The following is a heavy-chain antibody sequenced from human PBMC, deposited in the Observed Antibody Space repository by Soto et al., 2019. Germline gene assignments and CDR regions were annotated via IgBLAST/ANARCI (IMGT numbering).Heavy chain of an antibody. CDR2: INHSGST. CDR3: ARYPIAAAGTSFDY. D-gene: IGHD6-13*01. Sequence: SETLSLTCAVYGGSFSGYYWSLIRQPPGKGLEWIGEINHSGSTNYNPSLKSRVTISVDTSKNQFSLKLSSVTAADTAVYYCARYPIAAAGTSFDYWGQGTLVTVSS. CDR1: GGSFSGYY. V-gene: IGHV4-34*01. J-gene: IGHJ4*02.